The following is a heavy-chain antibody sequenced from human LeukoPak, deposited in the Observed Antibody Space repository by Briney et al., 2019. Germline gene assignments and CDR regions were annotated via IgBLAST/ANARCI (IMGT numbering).Heavy chain of an antibody. V-gene: IGHV3-11*01. CDR2: ISSSGSTI. D-gene: IGHD2-2*01. CDR3: AREYCSSTSCYLPWAFDI. CDR1: GFTFSNYY. J-gene: IGHJ3*02. Sequence: GGSLRLSCAASGFTFSNYYMSWIRQAPGKGLEWVSYISSSGSTIYYADSVKGRFTISRDNAKNSLYLQMNSLRAEDTAVYYCAREYCSSTSCYLPWAFDIWGQGTMVTVSS.